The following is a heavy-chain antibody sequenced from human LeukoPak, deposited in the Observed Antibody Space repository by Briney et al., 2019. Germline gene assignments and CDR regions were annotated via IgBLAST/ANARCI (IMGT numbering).Heavy chain of an antibody. J-gene: IGHJ4*02. CDR3: TTLLTYYDSSGYLCDY. V-gene: IGHV3-15*01. D-gene: IGHD3-22*01. CDR2: IKGKTDGGTT. Sequence: PGGSLRLSCAASGFTFSNAWMSWVRQAPGKGLEWVGRIKGKTDGGTTDYAAPVKGRFTISRDDSKNTLYLQVNSLKTEDTAVYYCTTLLTYYDSSGYLCDYWGQGTLVTVSS. CDR1: GFTFSNAW.